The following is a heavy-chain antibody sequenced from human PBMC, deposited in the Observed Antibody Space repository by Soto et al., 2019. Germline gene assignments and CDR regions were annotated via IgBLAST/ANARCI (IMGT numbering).Heavy chain of an antibody. CDR1: GGTFSSYT. CDR3: APQTTVPGGVDY. D-gene: IGHD4-17*01. J-gene: IGHJ4*02. CDR2: IIPILGIA. Sequence: QVQLVQSGAEVKKPGSSVKVSCKASGGTFSSYTISWVRQAPGQGLEWMGRIIPILGIANYAQKFQGRVTITAEKSTSTACMELSGLRSEDTAVYCCAPQTTVPGGVDYWGQRTLVTVSS. V-gene: IGHV1-69*02.